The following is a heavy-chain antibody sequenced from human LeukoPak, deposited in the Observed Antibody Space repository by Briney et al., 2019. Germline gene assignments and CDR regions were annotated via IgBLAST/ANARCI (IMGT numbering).Heavy chain of an antibody. CDR1: GCSISSYY. D-gene: IGHD3-22*01. CDR3: ARSPFPYYYDSSGYQTEYFQQ. V-gene: IGHV4-59*08. CDR2: IYYNGST. Sequence: PSETLSLTCTVSGCSISSYYWSWIQQPPGKGLEWIGYIYYNGSTNYNPSLKSRFTISVDTSKNQFSLKLSSVTAAGTAVYYCARSPFPYYYDSSGYQTEYFQQWGQGTLVTVSS. J-gene: IGHJ1*01.